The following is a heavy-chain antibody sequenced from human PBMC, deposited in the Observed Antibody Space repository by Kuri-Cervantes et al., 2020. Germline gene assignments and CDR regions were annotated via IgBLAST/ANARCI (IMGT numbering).Heavy chain of an antibody. CDR1: GFTFSDYY. CDR2: ISSSGSTI. J-gene: IGHJ4*02. Sequence: GESLKISCAASGFTFSDYYMSWIRQAPGKGLEWVSYISSSGSTICYADSVKGRFTTSRDNAKNSLYLQMNSLRAEDTAVYYCARDRRTSRTFDYWGQGTLVTVSS. D-gene: IGHD1-1*01. CDR3: ARDRRTSRTFDY. V-gene: IGHV3-11*01.